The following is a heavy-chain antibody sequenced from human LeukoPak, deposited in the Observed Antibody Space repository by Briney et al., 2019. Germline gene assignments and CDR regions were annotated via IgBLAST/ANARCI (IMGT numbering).Heavy chain of an antibody. Sequence: ASVKVSCKASGGTFSSYAISWVRQAPGQGLEWMGGIIPIFGTANYAQKFQGGVTITTDESTSTAYMELSSLRSEDTAVYYCARRSMTTVTTLDAFDIWGQGTMVTVSS. CDR2: IIPIFGTA. J-gene: IGHJ3*02. V-gene: IGHV1-69*05. D-gene: IGHD4-17*01. CDR3: ARRSMTTVTTLDAFDI. CDR1: GGTFSSYA.